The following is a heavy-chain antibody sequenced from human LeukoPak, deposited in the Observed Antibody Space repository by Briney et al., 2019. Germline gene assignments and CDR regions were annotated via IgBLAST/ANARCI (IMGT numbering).Heavy chain of an antibody. CDR3: AKDDAWLRFGE. J-gene: IGHJ4*02. CDR2: IKQDGSEK. V-gene: IGHV3-7*01. CDR1: GFTVSSNY. Sequence: GGSLRLSCAASGFTVSSNYMSWVRQAPGKGLEWVANIKQDGSEKYYVDSVKGRFTISRDNAKNSLYLQMNSLRAEDTAVYYCAKDDAWLRFGEWSQGTLVTVSS. D-gene: IGHD3-10*01.